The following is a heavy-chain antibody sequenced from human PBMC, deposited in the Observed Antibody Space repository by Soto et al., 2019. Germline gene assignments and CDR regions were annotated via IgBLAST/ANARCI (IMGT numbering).Heavy chain of an antibody. D-gene: IGHD6-13*01. J-gene: IGHJ3*02. Sequence: ASVKVSCKASGYTFTSYDINWVRQATGQGLEWMGWMNPNSGNTGYAQKFQGRVTMTRNTSISTAYMELSSLRSDDTAVYYCARVYSSSWYAFDIWGQGTMVTVSS. V-gene: IGHV1-8*01. CDR1: GYTFTSYD. CDR3: ARVYSSSWYAFDI. CDR2: MNPNSGNT.